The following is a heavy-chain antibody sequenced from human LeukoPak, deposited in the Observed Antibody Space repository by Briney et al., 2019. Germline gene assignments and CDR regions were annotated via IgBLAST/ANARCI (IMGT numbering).Heavy chain of an antibody. D-gene: IGHD4-23*01. CDR1: GLTFSSYA. CDR2: ISGSGGST. CDR3: AKDHEGGNSHLYFQH. V-gene: IGHV3-23*01. J-gene: IGHJ1*01. Sequence: AGGSLRLSCAASGLTFSSYAMSWVRHAPGKGLEWVSYISGSGGSTYYADSVKGRFTISRDNSKNTLYLQMNSLRAEDTAVYYCAKDHEGGNSHLYFQHWGQGTLVTVSS.